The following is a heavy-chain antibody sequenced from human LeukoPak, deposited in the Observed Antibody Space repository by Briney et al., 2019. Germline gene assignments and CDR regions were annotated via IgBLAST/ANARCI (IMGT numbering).Heavy chain of an antibody. D-gene: IGHD6-13*01. Sequence: GGSLRLSCAASGFTFSSYAMSWVRQAPGKGLEWVSTISGNGGSTYYADSVKGRFTISRDNSKNTLYLQMNSLRAEDTAVYYCAKPPPDSSTWLFDYWGQGTLVTVSS. J-gene: IGHJ4*02. CDR2: ISGNGGST. CDR1: GFTFSSYA. CDR3: AKPPPDSSTWLFDY. V-gene: IGHV3-23*01.